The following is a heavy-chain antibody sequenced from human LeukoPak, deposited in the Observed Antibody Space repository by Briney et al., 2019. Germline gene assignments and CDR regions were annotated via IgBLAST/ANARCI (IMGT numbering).Heavy chain of an antibody. Sequence: QPGGSLRLSCAASGFTFSSSAMHWVRQAPGKGLEWVALISYDGSNKYYADSVKGRFTISRDNSKNTLYLQMNSLRAEGTAVYYCARPFGVVPSYYYYMDVWGKGTTVTVSS. D-gene: IGHD3-3*01. J-gene: IGHJ6*03. V-gene: IGHV3-30-3*01. CDR1: GFTFSSSA. CDR2: ISYDGSNK. CDR3: ARPFGVVPSYYYYMDV.